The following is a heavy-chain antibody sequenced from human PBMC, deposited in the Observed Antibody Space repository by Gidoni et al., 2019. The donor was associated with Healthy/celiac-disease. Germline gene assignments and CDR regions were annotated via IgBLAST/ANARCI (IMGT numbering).Heavy chain of an antibody. V-gene: IGHV1-69*04. Sequence: QVQLVQSGAEVKKPGSSVKVSCKASGGTFSSYAIRWVRQAPGQGLEWMGRIIPILGIANYAQKFQGSVTITAAKSTSTAYMELSSLRSEDTAVYYCARVEAAGTNYFAYWGQGTLVTVSS. CDR3: ARVEAAGTNYFAY. CDR2: IIPILGIA. CDR1: GGTFSSYA. J-gene: IGHJ4*02. D-gene: IGHD6-13*01.